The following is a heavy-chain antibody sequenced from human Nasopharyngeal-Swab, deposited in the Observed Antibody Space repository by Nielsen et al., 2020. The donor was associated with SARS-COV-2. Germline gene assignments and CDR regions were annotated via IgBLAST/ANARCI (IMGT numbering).Heavy chain of an antibody. CDR2: IYRGDYDT. Sequence: GGSLRLICKGYGYSFTGYWFGWVRQMPGKGLEWMGIIYRGDYDTRYSPSFQGQVTISADKSISTAYLQWSSLKAADTAMYYCARHVGSGWYGVDYWGQGTLVTVSS. J-gene: IGHJ4*02. D-gene: IGHD6-19*01. CDR3: ARHVGSGWYGVDY. V-gene: IGHV5-51*01. CDR1: GYSFTGYW.